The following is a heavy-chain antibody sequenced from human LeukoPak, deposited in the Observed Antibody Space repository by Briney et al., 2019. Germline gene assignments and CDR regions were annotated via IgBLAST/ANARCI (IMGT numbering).Heavy chain of an antibody. Sequence: GGSLRLSCAASGFTFSDYYMSWIRQAPGKGLEWVSYISSSGSTIYYADSVKGRFTISRDNAKNSRYLQMNSLRAEDTAVYYCARDHLYYYDSSGHFDYWGQGTLVTVSS. V-gene: IGHV3-11*04. CDR1: GFTFSDYY. D-gene: IGHD3-22*01. CDR2: ISSSGSTI. CDR3: ARDHLYYYDSSGHFDY. J-gene: IGHJ4*02.